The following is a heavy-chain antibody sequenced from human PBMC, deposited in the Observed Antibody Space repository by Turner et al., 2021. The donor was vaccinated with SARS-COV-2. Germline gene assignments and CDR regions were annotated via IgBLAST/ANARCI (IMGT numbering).Heavy chain of an antibody. D-gene: IGHD3-10*01. CDR3: ATVEQEGVYDYYYGMEV. CDR2: ISAYNGNT. J-gene: IGHJ6*04. V-gene: IGHV1-18*04. Sequence: CKSSGYTFSSYGISWVRQAPGQGLEWMGWISAYNGNTNYAQKLQGRVTMTTDTSTSTAYRDLRSMRSYDTAVYYFATVEQEGVYDYYYGMEVGGKGTTVTGTS. CDR1: GYTFSSYG.